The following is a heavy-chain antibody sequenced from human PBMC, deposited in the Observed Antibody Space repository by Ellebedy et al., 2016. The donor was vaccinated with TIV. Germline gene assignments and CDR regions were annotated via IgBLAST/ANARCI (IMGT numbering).Heavy chain of an antibody. D-gene: IGHD6-19*01. CDR2: TSRDGTIK. J-gene: IGHJ1*01. V-gene: IGHV3-30*03. CDR1: GFTFSSYW. Sequence: GESLKISCAASGFTFSSYWMHWVRQAPGKVLEWVAVTSRDGTIKFYADSVKGRFTISRDDSKNTLYLQMHSLRVDDTALYYCASGGGSEAGYPQFFRHWGQGTMVTVSS. CDR3: ASGGGSEAGYPQFFRH.